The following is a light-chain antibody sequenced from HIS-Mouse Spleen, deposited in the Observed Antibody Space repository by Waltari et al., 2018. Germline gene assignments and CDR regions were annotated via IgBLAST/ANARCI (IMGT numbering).Light chain of an antibody. V-gene: IGLV8-61*01. J-gene: IGLJ3*02. Sequence: QTVVTQEPSFSVSPGGTVTLTCGLSSGSVSTSYYPSWYQQTPGQAPRTLISSTNTRSSGVPDRFSGSILGHKAALTITGAQADDESDYYCVLYMGSGIWVFGGGTKLTVL. CDR1: SGSVSTSYY. CDR3: VLYMGSGIWV. CDR2: STN.